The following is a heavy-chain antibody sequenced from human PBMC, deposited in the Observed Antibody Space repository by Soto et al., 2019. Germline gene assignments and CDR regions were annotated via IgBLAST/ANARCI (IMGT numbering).Heavy chain of an antibody. D-gene: IGHD5-18*01. Sequence: GGSLRLSCAAAGVTFRIYAMSWVRQTPGKGLEWVSTITAGGGSTYYADSVKGRFTISRDNSKNTLYLQMNSLRAEDTAVYYCARGETAGFYYYYGMDVWGQGTTVTVSS. CDR1: GVTFRIYA. CDR2: ITAGGGST. CDR3: ARGETAGFYYYYGMDV. J-gene: IGHJ6*02. V-gene: IGHV3-23*01.